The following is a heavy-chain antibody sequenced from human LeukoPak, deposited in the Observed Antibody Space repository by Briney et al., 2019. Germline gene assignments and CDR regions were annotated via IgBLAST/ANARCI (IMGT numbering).Heavy chain of an antibody. CDR1: GGTFSSYA. V-gene: IGHV1-69*04. CDR3: ARGAVTNYYSAMDV. Sequence: SVKVSCKASGGTFSSYAISWVRQAPGQGLEWMGRIIPILGIANYAQKFQGRVTITADKSTSTAYMDLSSLRSEDTAVYYCARGAVTNYYSAMDVWGQGTTVTVSS. CDR2: IIPILGIA. D-gene: IGHD6-19*01. J-gene: IGHJ6*02.